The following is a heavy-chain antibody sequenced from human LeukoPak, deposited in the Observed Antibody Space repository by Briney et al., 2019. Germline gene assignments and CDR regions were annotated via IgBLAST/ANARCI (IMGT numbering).Heavy chain of an antibody. CDR2: INHSGST. V-gene: IGHV4-34*01. D-gene: IGHD5-18*01. CDR3: ATEYSYGMWGFDY. CDR1: GGSFSGYY. Sequence: SETLSLTCAVYGGSFSGYYWSWIRQPPGKGLEWIGEINHSGSTNYNPSLESRVTISVDTSKNQFSLKLTSVTAADTAVYYCATEYSYGMWGFDYWGQGTLVTVSS. J-gene: IGHJ4*02.